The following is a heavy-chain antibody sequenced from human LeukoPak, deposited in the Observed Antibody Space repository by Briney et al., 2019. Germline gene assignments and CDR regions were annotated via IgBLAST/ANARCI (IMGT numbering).Heavy chain of an antibody. D-gene: IGHD3-10*01. CDR3: ARGRYYYGSGSYFPHYYYYYGMDV. Sequence: PSETLSLTCTVSGGSISSYYWSWIRQPAGKGLEWIGRIYTSGSTNYNPSLKSRVTMSVDTSKNQFSLKLSSVTAADTAVYYCARGRYYYGSGSYFPHYYYYYGMDVWGQGATVTVSS. CDR2: IYTSGST. CDR1: GGSISSYY. V-gene: IGHV4-4*07. J-gene: IGHJ6*02.